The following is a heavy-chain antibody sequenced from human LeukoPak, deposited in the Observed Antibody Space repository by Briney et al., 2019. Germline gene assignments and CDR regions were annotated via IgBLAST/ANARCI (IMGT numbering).Heavy chain of an antibody. J-gene: IGHJ4*02. CDR3: ARERLLLGLQYDGYFDY. V-gene: IGHV7-4-1*02. CDR1: GYTFTSYA. Sequence: GASVKVSCKASGYTFTSYAMNWVRQAPGQGLEWMGWINTNTGNPTYAQGFTGRFVFSLDTSVSTAYLQISSLKAEDTAVYYCARERLLLGLQYDGYFDYWGQGTLVTVSS. CDR2: INTNTGNP. D-gene: IGHD2-15*01.